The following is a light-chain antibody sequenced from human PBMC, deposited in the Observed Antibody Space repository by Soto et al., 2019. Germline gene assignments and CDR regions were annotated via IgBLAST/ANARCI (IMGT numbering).Light chain of an antibody. CDR1: SSDVGGYNS. J-gene: IGLJ2*01. CDR3: ASSTSTISVV. Sequence: QSALTQPASVSGSPGQSITISCTGTSSDVGGYNSVSWYQQHPGKAPKLMIYEVSHRPSGVSDRFSGSKSGNTASLTISGLQAEDEADYYCASSTSTISVVFGGGTKLTGL. CDR2: EVS. V-gene: IGLV2-14*01.